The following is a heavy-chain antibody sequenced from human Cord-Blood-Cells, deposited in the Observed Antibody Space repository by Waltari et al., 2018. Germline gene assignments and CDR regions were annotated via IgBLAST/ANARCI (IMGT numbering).Heavy chain of an antibody. CDR2: IYTSGST. V-gene: IGHV4-4*07. D-gene: IGHD3-3*01. J-gene: IGHJ6*03. CDR1: GGSISSYY. CDR3: ARDRFDDFWSGSSPSYYYYMDV. Sequence: GLVKPSETLSLTCTVSGGSISSYYWSWIRQPAGKGLEWIGRIYTSGSTNYNPSLKSRVTMSVDTSKNQFSLKLSSVTAADTAVYYCARDRFDDFWSGSSPSYYYYMDVWGKGTTVTVSS.